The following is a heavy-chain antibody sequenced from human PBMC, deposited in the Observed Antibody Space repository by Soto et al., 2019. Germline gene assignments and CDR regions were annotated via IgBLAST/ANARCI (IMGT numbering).Heavy chain of an antibody. CDR3: ARRTYTSGWRHYFDY. CDR2: IDLSNSGT. V-gene: IGHV5-51*01. Sequence: PGESLKISCQGFGYSFTNYWIGWVRQMPGKGLEWMGIIDLSNSGTRYSPPFQGQVAISADKSINTAYLQWSSLKASDTAIYYCARRTYTSGWRHYFDYWGQGTLVTVSS. CDR1: GYSFTNYW. J-gene: IGHJ4*02. D-gene: IGHD6-19*01.